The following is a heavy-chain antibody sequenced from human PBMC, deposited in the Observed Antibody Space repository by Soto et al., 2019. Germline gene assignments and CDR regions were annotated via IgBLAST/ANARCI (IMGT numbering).Heavy chain of an antibody. CDR3: AKDIPRYDSSGYSAFDY. CDR1: GFTFSSYG. CDR2: ISYDGSNK. Sequence: QVQLVESGGGVVQPGRSPRLSCAASGFTFSSYGMHWVRQAPGKGLEWVAVISYDGSNKYYADSVKGRFTISRDNSKNTLYLQMNSLRAEDTAVYYCAKDIPRYDSSGYSAFDYWGQGTLVTVSS. V-gene: IGHV3-30*18. J-gene: IGHJ4*02. D-gene: IGHD3-22*01.